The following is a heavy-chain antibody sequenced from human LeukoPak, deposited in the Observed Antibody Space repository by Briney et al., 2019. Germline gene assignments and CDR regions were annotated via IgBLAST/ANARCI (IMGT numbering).Heavy chain of an antibody. J-gene: IGHJ4*02. V-gene: IGHV1-18*04. CDR3: ARGEFYYDL. Sequence: ASVRVSCKPSGYIFTINSITWVRQASGQQLEWMGWISTFNGYTKYAQNLQGRITMTRDTSTRTVYLEMRNLRSDDTAVYFCARGEFYYDLWGQGTLVTVSS. D-gene: IGHD3-16*01. CDR2: ISTFNGYT. CDR1: GYIFTINS.